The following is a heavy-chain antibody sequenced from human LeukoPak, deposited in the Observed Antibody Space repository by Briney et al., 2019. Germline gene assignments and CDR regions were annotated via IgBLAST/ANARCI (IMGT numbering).Heavy chain of an antibody. CDR2: TYYRSKWYN. CDR3: ARGMGGRIVVVTGYSFDY. CDR1: GDSVSSNSAA. J-gene: IGHJ4*02. Sequence: SQTLSLTCAISGDSVSSNSAAWNWIRQSPSRGLEWLGRTYYRSKWYNDYAVSVKSRITINPDTSKNQFSLQLNSVTPEDTAVYYCARGMGGRIVVVTGYSFDYWGQGTLVTVSS. D-gene: IGHD3-22*01. V-gene: IGHV6-1*01.